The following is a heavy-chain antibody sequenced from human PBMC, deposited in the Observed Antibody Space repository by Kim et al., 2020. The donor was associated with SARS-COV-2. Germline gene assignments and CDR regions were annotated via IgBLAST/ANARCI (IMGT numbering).Heavy chain of an antibody. CDR3: ARMSSQRGYSGYDNSYYYYAMDV. CDR1: GGSISSSSYY. D-gene: IGHD5-12*01. Sequence: SETLSLTCTVSGGSISSSSYYWGWLRQPPGKGLEWIGSIYYSGSTYYNPSLKSRVTRSVDTSKNQFSLKLSPGTAADTAVYYCARMSSQRGYSGYDNSYYYYAMDVWGAGTTVTVSS. V-gene: IGHV4-39*01. CDR2: IYYSGST. J-gene: IGHJ6*04.